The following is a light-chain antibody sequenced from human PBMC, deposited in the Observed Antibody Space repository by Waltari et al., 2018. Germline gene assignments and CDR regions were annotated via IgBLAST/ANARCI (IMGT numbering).Light chain of an antibody. V-gene: IGKV3-15*01. J-gene: IGKJ4*01. Sequence: EIVLTQSPATLSLSPGERATLSCRASQSVSSSLAWYQQKCGQAPRLLIYGASSRATGISDRFSGSGSGTDFTLIISSLEPEDFAVYYCQHYSNWPLTFGGGTKVEIK. CDR2: GAS. CDR3: QHYSNWPLT. CDR1: QSVSSS.